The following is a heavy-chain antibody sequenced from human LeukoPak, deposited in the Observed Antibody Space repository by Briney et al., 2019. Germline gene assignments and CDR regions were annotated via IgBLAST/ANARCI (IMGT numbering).Heavy chain of an antibody. CDR2: IKSKGDGGTT. Sequence: PGGSLRLSCAASGFTFSNAWMSWVRQAPGKGLEWVGRIKSKGDGGTTDYAAPVKGRFTISRDDSKNTLSLQMNSLKTEDTAMYYCTTGGVYYDTSGLRGLFDYWGQGTLVTVSS. J-gene: IGHJ4*02. CDR3: TTGGVYYDTSGLRGLFDY. D-gene: IGHD3-22*01. V-gene: IGHV3-15*01. CDR1: GFTFSNAW.